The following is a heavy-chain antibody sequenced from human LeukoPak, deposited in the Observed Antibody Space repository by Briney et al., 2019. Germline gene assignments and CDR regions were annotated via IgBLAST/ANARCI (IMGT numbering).Heavy chain of an antibody. Sequence: ASVKVSCKASGYTFTGYYMHWLRQAPGQGLEWMGWINPNSGGTNYAQKFQGRVTITRDTSISTAYMELSRLRSDDTAVYYCARDLGYDSSGYDYWGQGTLVTVSS. CDR2: INPNSGGT. CDR1: GYTFTGYY. CDR3: ARDLGYDSSGYDY. J-gene: IGHJ4*02. D-gene: IGHD3-22*01. V-gene: IGHV1-2*02.